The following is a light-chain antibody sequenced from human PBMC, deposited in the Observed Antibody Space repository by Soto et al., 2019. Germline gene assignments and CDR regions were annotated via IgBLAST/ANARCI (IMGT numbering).Light chain of an antibody. CDR1: QSVTST. Sequence: EIVMTQSPATLSVSPGEATTLSCRASQSVTSTLAWYQQKPGQAPRLLIYGASTRPTGIPARFSGSGSGTEFTLTISSLQSEDFAVYYCQQYGSSPLTFGGGTKVEIK. CDR2: GAS. J-gene: IGKJ4*01. CDR3: QQYGSSPLT. V-gene: IGKV3D-15*02.